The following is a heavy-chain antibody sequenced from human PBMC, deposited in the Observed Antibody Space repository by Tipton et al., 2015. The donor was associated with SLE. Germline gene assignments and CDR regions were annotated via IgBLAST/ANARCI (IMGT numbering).Heavy chain of an antibody. V-gene: IGHV4-39*01. D-gene: IGHD2-2*02. J-gene: IGHJ3*02. CDR2: IYYSGST. CDR1: GGSISSGSYY. Sequence: TLSLTCTVSGGSISSGSYYWGWIRQPPGKGLEWIGSIYYSGSTYYNPSLKSRVTISVDTSKNQFSLKLSSVTAADTAVYYCARGDCSSTSCYKGPGVDAFDIWGQGTMVTVSS. CDR3: ARGDCSSTSCYKGPGVDAFDI.